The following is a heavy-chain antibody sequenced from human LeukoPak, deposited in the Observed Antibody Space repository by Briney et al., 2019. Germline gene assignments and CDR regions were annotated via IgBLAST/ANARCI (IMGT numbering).Heavy chain of an antibody. J-gene: IGHJ4*02. Sequence: GGSLRLSCAASGFTFSSYAMHWVRQAPGKGLEWVAVISYDGSNKYYADSVKGRFTISRDNSKNTLYLQMNSLRAEDTAVYYCARDHLSGSYYEGYSRFDYWGQGTLVTVSS. CDR2: ISYDGSNK. CDR3: ARDHLSGSYYEGYSRFDY. D-gene: IGHD1-26*01. V-gene: IGHV3-30-3*01. CDR1: GFTFSSYA.